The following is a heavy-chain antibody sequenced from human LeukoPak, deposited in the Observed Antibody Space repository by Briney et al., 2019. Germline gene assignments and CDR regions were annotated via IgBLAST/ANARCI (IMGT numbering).Heavy chain of an antibody. CDR3: AELGITMIGGV. CDR2: ISSSGSTI. Sequence: GGSLRLSCAASEFSVGSNYMTWVRQAPGKGLEWVSYISSSGSTIYYADSVKGRFTIFRDNAKNSLYLQMNSLRAEDTAVYYCAELGITMIGGVWGKGTTVTISS. J-gene: IGHJ6*04. D-gene: IGHD3-10*02. CDR1: EFSVGSNY. V-gene: IGHV3-48*03.